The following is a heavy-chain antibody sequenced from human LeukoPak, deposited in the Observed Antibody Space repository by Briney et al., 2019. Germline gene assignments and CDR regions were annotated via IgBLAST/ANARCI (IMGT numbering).Heavy chain of an antibody. CDR1: GFTFNDVW. J-gene: IGHJ5*02. CDR3: ARSDWFDP. V-gene: IGHV3-74*01. CDR2: IKGDGSVT. Sequence: GGSLRLSCAASGFTFNDVWMNWVRQAPGKGLVWVSRIKGDGSVTVYADSVKGRFTISRDNAKNTLYLQMNSLRVEDTAVYYCARSDWFDPWGQGTLVTVSS. D-gene: IGHD3-3*01.